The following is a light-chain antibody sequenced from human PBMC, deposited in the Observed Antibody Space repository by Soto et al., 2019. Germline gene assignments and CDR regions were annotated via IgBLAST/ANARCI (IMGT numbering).Light chain of an antibody. Sequence: QSVLTQRASVSGSPGQSITISCTGTSRDVGGYNYVSWYQQHPGKAPKVIIYDVSNRPSGVSNRFSASKSGNTASLTISGLQAEDEGYYYCSSYTGSNTLIYVFGTGTKVTVL. CDR2: DVS. CDR3: SSYTGSNTLIYV. V-gene: IGLV2-14*03. CDR1: SRDVGGYNY. J-gene: IGLJ1*01.